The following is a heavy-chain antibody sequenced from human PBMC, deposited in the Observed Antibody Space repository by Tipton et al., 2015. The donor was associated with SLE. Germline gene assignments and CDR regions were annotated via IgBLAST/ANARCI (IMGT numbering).Heavy chain of an antibody. Sequence: TLSLTCTVSGGSISSGGYYWSWIRQHPGKGLEWIGYIYYSGSTNYNPSLKSRVTISVDTSKNQFSLKLSSVTAADTAVYYCARGNTDSSGYYGWFDPWGQGTLVTVSS. V-gene: IGHV4-61*08. CDR3: ARGNTDSSGYYGWFDP. D-gene: IGHD3-22*01. CDR2: IYYSGST. CDR1: GGSISSGGYY. J-gene: IGHJ5*02.